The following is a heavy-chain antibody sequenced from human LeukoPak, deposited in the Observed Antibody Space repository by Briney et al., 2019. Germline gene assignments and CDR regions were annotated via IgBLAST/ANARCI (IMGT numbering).Heavy chain of an antibody. CDR2: ISYDGSNK. CDR1: GFTFSSYG. V-gene: IGHV3-30*18. Sequence: GRSLRLSCAASGFTFSSYGMHWVRQAPGKGLEWVAVISYDGSNKYYADSVKGRFTISRDNSKNTLYLQMNSLRAEDTAVYYCAKDFWSGYYRMYYLDYWGQGTLVTVSS. D-gene: IGHD3-3*01. J-gene: IGHJ4*02. CDR3: AKDFWSGYYRMYYLDY.